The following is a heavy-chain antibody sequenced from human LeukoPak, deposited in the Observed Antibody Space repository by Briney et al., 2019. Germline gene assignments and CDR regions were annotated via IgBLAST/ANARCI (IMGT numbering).Heavy chain of an antibody. Sequence: PSETLSLTCAVYGGSFSGYYWSWIRQPPGKGLEWIGEINHSGSTNYNPSPKSRVTISVDTSKNQFSLKLSSVTAADTAVYYCARRQNYYDTMGYAFDIWGQGTMVTVSS. D-gene: IGHD3-22*01. CDR1: GGSFSGYY. V-gene: IGHV4-34*01. CDR2: INHSGST. CDR3: ARRQNYYDTMGYAFDI. J-gene: IGHJ3*02.